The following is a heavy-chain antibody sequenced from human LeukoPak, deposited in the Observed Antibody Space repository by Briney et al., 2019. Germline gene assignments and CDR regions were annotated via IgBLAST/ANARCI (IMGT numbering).Heavy chain of an antibody. CDR1: GGSISSYY. J-gene: IGHJ4*02. D-gene: IGHD3-22*01. V-gene: IGHV4-4*07. Sequence: PSETLSLTCTVSGGSISSYYWSWIRQPAGKGLEWIGRIYTSGSTNYNPSLKSRVTMSVDTSKNQFSLKLSSVTAADTAVYYCARGPYYYDSSGYYYQYYFDYWGQGTLVTVSS. CDR2: IYTSGST. CDR3: ARGPYYYDSSGYYYQYYFDY.